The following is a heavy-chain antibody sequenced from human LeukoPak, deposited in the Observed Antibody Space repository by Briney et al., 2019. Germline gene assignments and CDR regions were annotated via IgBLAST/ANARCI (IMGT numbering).Heavy chain of an antibody. CDR2: INPKSGVT. CDR1: GYTFTGHY. J-gene: IGHJ4*02. V-gene: IGHV1-2*02. Sequence: GASVKVPCKASGYTFTGHYMHWVRQAPGQGPEWMGWINPKSGVTNYAQTLQGRVTMTRDTSISMVYMELSRLTTDDTAVYFCARALRYDDSSGYYAYWGQGTLVTVSS. D-gene: IGHD3-22*01. CDR3: ARALRYDDSSGYYAY.